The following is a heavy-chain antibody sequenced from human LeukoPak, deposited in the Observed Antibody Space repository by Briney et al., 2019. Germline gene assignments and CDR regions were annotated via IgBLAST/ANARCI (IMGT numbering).Heavy chain of an antibody. Sequence: SETLSLTCTVSGFSISSGYYWGWIRQPPGKGLEWIGEINHSGSTNYNPSLKSRVTISVDTSKNQFSLKLSSVTAADTAVYYCARRARYYGSGSYYTQAFDIWGQGTMVTVST. V-gene: IGHV4-38-2*02. D-gene: IGHD3-10*01. CDR2: INHSGST. CDR1: GFSISSGYY. J-gene: IGHJ3*02. CDR3: ARRARYYGSGSYYTQAFDI.